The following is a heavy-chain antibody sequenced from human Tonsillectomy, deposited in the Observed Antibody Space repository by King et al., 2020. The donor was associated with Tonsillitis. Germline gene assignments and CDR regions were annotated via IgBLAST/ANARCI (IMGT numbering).Heavy chain of an antibody. D-gene: IGHD1-26*01. Sequence: VQLVESGGDLVKPGGSLRLSCAASGFTFSTYTMNWVRQAPGKGLEWVSSINGRSNYIYYADSVKGRFTISRDNAKNSLFLQMTSLRAEDTAVYYCAREDGIVGATSHFDYWGQGTLVTVSS. CDR1: GFTFSTYT. CDR2: INGRSNYI. CDR3: AREDGIVGATSHFDY. J-gene: IGHJ4*02. V-gene: IGHV3-21*01.